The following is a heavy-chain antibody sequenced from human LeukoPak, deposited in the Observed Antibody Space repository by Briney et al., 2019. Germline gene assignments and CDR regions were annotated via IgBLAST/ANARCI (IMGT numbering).Heavy chain of an antibody. Sequence: GESLKISCNGSGYSFNYWIGWVRQMPGKALEWIGIIYPGDSDTRYSPSFQGQVTISADRSISTAYLQWSSLKASDSAMYYCARQDGSGLYYVDYWGQGTLVTVSS. J-gene: IGHJ4*02. CDR2: IYPGDSDT. V-gene: IGHV5-51*01. CDR1: GYSFNYW. D-gene: IGHD3-10*01. CDR3: ARQDGSGLYYVDY.